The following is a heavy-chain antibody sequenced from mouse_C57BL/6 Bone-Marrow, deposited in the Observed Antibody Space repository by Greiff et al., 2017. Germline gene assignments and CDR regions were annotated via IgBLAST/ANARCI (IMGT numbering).Heavy chain of an antibody. CDR3: ARGLLRPFAY. CDR1: GYTFTSYW. J-gene: IGHJ3*01. CDR2: IYPSDSET. V-gene: IGHV1-61*01. D-gene: IGHD1-2*01. Sequence: QVQLQQPGAELVRPGSSVKLSCKASGYTFTSYWMDWVKQRPGQGLEWIGNIYPSDSETHYNQKFKDKATLTVDKSSSTAYMQLSSLTSEDSAVYYCARGLLRPFAYWGQGTLVTVST.